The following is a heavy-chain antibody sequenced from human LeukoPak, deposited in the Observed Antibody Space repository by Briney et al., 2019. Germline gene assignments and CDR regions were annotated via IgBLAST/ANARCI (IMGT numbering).Heavy chain of an antibody. D-gene: IGHD5-12*01. V-gene: IGHV4-4*07. Sequence: SETLSLTCTVSGGSSSSYDWSWIRQPAGKGLEWIGRIYTSGSTNYNPSLKSRVTMSVDTSKNQFSLKLSSVTAADTAVYYCARDGGYSGYDYLAVGYYFDYWGQGTLVTVSS. CDR1: GGSSSSYD. J-gene: IGHJ4*02. CDR3: ARDGGYSGYDYLAVGYYFDY. CDR2: IYTSGST.